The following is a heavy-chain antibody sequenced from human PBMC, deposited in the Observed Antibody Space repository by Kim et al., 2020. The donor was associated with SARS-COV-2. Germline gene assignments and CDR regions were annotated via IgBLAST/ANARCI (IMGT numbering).Heavy chain of an antibody. CDR3: AGQPKRLGWFDP. J-gene: IGHJ5*02. Sequence: SVKVSCKASGGTFSSYAISWVRQAPGQGLEWMGGIIPIFGTANYAQKFQGRVTITADESTSTAYMELSSLRSEDTAVYYCAGQPKRLGWFDPWGQGTLVTVSS. D-gene: IGHD3-16*01. CDR1: GGTFSSYA. CDR2: IIPIFGTA. V-gene: IGHV1-69*13.